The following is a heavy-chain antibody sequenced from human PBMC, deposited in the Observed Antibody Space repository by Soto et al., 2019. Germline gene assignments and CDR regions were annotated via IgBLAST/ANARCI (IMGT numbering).Heavy chain of an antibody. CDR2: IDPSDSYT. V-gene: IGHV5-10-1*01. Sequence: RGESLKISCKGSGYSFTSYWISWVRQMPGKGLEWMGRIDPSDSYTNYSPSFQGHVTISADKSISTAYLQWSSLKASDTAMYYCASSTMIVRDYYYYGMDVWGQGTTVTVSS. CDR3: ASSTMIVRDYYYYGMDV. D-gene: IGHD3-22*01. J-gene: IGHJ6*02. CDR1: GYSFTSYW.